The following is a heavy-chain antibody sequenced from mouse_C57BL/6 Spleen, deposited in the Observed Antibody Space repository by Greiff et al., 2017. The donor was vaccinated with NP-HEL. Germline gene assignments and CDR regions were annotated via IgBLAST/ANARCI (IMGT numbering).Heavy chain of an antibody. V-gene: IGHV2-2*01. CDR3: ARSPSYGSSYPYAMDY. CDR1: GFSLTSYG. CDR2: IWSGGST. D-gene: IGHD1-1*01. J-gene: IGHJ4*01. Sequence: QVQLKQSGPGLVQPSQSLSITCTVSGFSLTSYGVHWVRQSPGKGLEWLGVIWSGGSTDYNAAFISRLSISKDNSKSQVFFKMNSLQADDTAIYYCARSPSYGSSYPYAMDYWGQGTSVTVSS.